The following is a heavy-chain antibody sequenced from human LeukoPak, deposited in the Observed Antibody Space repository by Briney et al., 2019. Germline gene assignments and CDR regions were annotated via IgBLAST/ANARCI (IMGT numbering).Heavy chain of an antibody. V-gene: IGHV3-66*01. J-gene: IGHJ4*02. CDR3: AKDQWIQQLLGSHFDY. D-gene: IGHD5-18*01. Sequence: PGGSLRLSCAASGFTVSSNYMSWVRQAPGKGLEWVSVIYSGGSTYYADSVKGRFTISRDNSKNTLYLQMNSLRVEDTAVYYCAKDQWIQQLLGSHFDYWGQGTLVTVSS. CDR2: IYSGGST. CDR1: GFTVSSNY.